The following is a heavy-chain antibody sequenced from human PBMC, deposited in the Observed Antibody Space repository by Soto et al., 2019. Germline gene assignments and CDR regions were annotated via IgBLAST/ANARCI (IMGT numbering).Heavy chain of an antibody. J-gene: IGHJ5*02. Sequence: QVQLVQSGAEVKKPGASVKVSCKASGYTFTSYAMHWVRQAPGQRLEWMGWINAGNGNTKYSQKFQGRVTITRDTSASTAYMELSSLRSEDTAVYYCARDSRATVTTGIYDWFDPWGQGTLVTVSS. CDR3: ARDSRATVTTGIYDWFDP. D-gene: IGHD4-17*01. CDR1: GYTFTSYA. CDR2: INAGNGNT. V-gene: IGHV1-3*01.